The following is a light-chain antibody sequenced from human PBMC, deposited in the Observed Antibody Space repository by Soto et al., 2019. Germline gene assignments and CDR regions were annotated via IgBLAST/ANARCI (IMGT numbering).Light chain of an antibody. CDR1: SRDVGGYNY. Sequence: QSVLTQPASVSGSPGQSITISCTGTSRDVGGYNYVSWSQQHPGKAPKLMIYDVSNRPSGVSNRFSGSKSGNTASLTISGLQAEDEADYYCSSYTSSSTGVFGTGTKLTVL. CDR3: SSYTSSSTGV. CDR2: DVS. J-gene: IGLJ1*01. V-gene: IGLV2-14*01.